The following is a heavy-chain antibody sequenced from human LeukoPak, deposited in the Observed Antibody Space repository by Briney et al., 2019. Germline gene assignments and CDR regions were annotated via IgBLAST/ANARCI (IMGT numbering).Heavy chain of an antibody. CDR2: FNPNSGAT. V-gene: IGHV1-2*02. CDR3: ARGLKAEPGYSSSWYDY. J-gene: IGHJ4*02. D-gene: IGHD6-13*01. CDR1: GYTFTGYY. Sequence: ASVKVSCKASGYTFTGYYMHWVRQAPGQRPEWMEWFNPNSGATNFIQKFRDRVTVTRDTSISTAYFELTRLRSDDTAVYFRARGLKAEPGYSSSWYDYWGQGTLVTVSS.